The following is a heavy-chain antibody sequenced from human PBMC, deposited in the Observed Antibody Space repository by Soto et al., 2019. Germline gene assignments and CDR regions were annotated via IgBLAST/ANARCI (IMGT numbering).Heavy chain of an antibody. J-gene: IGHJ6*02. CDR3: ARDLVGGSSAYYYGMDV. CDR2: IIPISGTA. Sequence: QVQLVQSGAEVKKPGSSVKVSCKVSGGTFSSYAISWVRQAPGQGLQWMGGIIPISGTADYDKKFQGRVTIIEDEFTNTAYMELSSLRSEDTAVYYCARDLVGGSSAYYYGMDVWGQGTTVTVSS. D-gene: IGHD1-26*01. CDR1: GGTFSSYA. V-gene: IGHV1-69*01.